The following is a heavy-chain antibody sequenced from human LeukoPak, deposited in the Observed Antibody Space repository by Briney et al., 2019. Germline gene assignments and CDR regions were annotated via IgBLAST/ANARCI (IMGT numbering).Heavy chain of an antibody. CDR1: GFTFSSYA. Sequence: GGSLRLSCAAPGFTFSSYAMHWVRQSPGKGLEWVAVISYDGSKKYYADSVKGRFAISRDNSKNTLFLQMNSLRADDTAVYYCASAAIAAADLYSEYWGQGTLVTVSS. J-gene: IGHJ4*02. CDR2: ISYDGSKK. D-gene: IGHD6-13*01. V-gene: IGHV3-30*09. CDR3: ASAAIAAADLYSEY.